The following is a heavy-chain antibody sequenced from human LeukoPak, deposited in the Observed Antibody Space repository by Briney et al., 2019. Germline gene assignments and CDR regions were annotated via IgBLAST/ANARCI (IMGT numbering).Heavy chain of an antibody. Sequence: GGSLRLSCAASEFTFSSYSMNWVRQTPGKGLEWVSYITNSGNSKSYADSVKGRFTISRDNAKNSLYLQMNSLRAEDTAVYYCARDQFDPWGQGTLVTISS. CDR3: ARDQFDP. CDR1: EFTFSSYS. J-gene: IGHJ5*02. CDR2: ITNSGNSK. V-gene: IGHV3-48*04.